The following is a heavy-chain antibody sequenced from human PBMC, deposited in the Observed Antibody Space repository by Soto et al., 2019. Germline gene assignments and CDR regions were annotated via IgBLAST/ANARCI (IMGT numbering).Heavy chain of an antibody. CDR2: ISYDGSNK. V-gene: IGHV3-30*18. CDR1: GLTFSSYG. J-gene: IGHJ4*02. Sequence: QVQLVESGGGVVQPGRSLRLSCAASGLTFSSYGMHWVRQAPGKGPEWVAAISYDGSNKNYADSVKGRFTISRDNSKNTVYLQMNSLRAEDTAVNYCAKDTYYHDSSGHYIFDYWGQGTLVTVSS. CDR3: AKDTYYHDSSGHYIFDY. D-gene: IGHD3-22*01.